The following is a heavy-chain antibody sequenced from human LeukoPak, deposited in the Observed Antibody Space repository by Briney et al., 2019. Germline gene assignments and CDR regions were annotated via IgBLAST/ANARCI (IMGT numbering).Heavy chain of an antibody. Sequence: GRSLRLSCTASGFTFGDYAMSWFRQAPGKGLEWVSYISVSSSTIYYADSVKGRFTISRDNAKNSLYLQMNSLRDEDTAVYYCARRKDSDYWGQGTLVTVSS. V-gene: IGHV3-48*02. J-gene: IGHJ4*02. CDR1: GFTFGDYA. CDR3: ARRKDSDY. CDR2: ISVSSSTI. D-gene: IGHD1-14*01.